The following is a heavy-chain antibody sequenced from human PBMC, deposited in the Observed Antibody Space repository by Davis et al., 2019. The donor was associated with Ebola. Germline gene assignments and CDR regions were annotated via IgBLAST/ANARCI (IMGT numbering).Heavy chain of an antibody. D-gene: IGHD2-15*01. Sequence: ASVKVSCKASGYTFTSYGISWVRQAPGQGLEWMGWISAYNGNTNYAQKLQGRVTMTTDTSTSAAYMELRSLRSDDTAVYYCARDLAGPYYFDYWGQGTLVTVSS. CDR2: ISAYNGNT. J-gene: IGHJ4*02. CDR1: GYTFTSYG. CDR3: ARDLAGPYYFDY. V-gene: IGHV1-18*01.